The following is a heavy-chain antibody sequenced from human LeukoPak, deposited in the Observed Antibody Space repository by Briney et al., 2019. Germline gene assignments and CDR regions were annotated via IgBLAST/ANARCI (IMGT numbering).Heavy chain of an antibody. D-gene: IGHD1-7*01. CDR2: ISGSGGST. Sequence: GGSLRLSCAASGFTFSSYAMSWVRRAPGKGLEWVSAISGSGGSTYYADSVKGRFTISRDNSKNTLYLQTNSLRAEDTAVYCCAKDGFWNSFDPWGQGTLVTVSS. J-gene: IGHJ5*02. CDR3: AKDGFWNSFDP. CDR1: GFTFSSYA. V-gene: IGHV3-23*01.